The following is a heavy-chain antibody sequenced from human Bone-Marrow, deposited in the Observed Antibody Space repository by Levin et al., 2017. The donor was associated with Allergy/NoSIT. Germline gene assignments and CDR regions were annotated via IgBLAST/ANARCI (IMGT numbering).Heavy chain of an antibody. V-gene: IGHV3-30*18. J-gene: IGHJ2*01. CDR2: ISYDGSNK. D-gene: IGHD6-13*01. Sequence: GGSLRLSCAASGFIFSAYVMYWVRQAPGKGLEWVASISYDGSNKYYADSVKGRFTISRDHSKNTLYLQMNSLRVEDTAVYYCAKDSLWKQQSFKGFWYFDCWGRGTLVTVSS. CDR1: GFIFSAYV. CDR3: AKDSLWKQQSFKGFWYFDC.